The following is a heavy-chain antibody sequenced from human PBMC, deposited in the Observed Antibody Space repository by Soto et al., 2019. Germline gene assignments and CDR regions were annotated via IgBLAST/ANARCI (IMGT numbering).Heavy chain of an antibody. Sequence: PGGSLRLSCAASGFTFSSYAMSWVRQAPGKGLEWVSAISGSGGSTYYADSVKGRFTISRDNSKNTLYLQMNSLRAEDTAVYYCAKVLDDSSGYYYLRLYFDYWGQGTLVTVSS. J-gene: IGHJ4*02. CDR2: ISGSGGST. D-gene: IGHD3-22*01. CDR3: AKVLDDSSGYYYLRLYFDY. V-gene: IGHV3-23*01. CDR1: GFTFSSYA.